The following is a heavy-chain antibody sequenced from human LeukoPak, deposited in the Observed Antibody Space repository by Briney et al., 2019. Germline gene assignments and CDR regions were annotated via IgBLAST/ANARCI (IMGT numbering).Heavy chain of an antibody. CDR2: IIPIFGTA. Sequence: GGIIPIFGTANYAQKFQGRVTITADESTSTAYMELSSLRSEDTAVYYCARTVAALGYGMDVWGQGTTVTVSS. V-gene: IGHV1-69*01. D-gene: IGHD2-15*01. CDR3: ARTVAALGYGMDV. J-gene: IGHJ6*02.